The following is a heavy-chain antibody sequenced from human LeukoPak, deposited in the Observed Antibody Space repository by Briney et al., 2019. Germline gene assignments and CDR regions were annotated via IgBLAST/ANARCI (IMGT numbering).Heavy chain of an antibody. CDR1: GFTFSSYS. V-gene: IGHV3-30*18. Sequence: GGSLRLSCAASGFTFSSYSMNWVRQAPGKGLEWVAVISYDGSDKYYADSVKGRFTISRDNSKKTLYLQMNSLRAEDTAVYYCAKDYGDYWDNYFDYWGQGTLVTVSS. D-gene: IGHD4-17*01. CDR2: ISYDGSDK. CDR3: AKDYGDYWDNYFDY. J-gene: IGHJ4*02.